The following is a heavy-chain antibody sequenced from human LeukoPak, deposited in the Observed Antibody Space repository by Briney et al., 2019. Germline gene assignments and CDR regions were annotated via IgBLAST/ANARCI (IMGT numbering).Heavy chain of an antibody. CDR1: GGSFSGYY. CDR3: ASAGGYYWAAH. V-gene: IGHV4-34*01. CDR2: INHSGST. J-gene: IGHJ4*02. Sequence: PSETLSLTCAVYGGSFSGYYWSWIRQPPGKGLEWIGEINHSGSTNYNPSLKSRVTISVDTSKNQFSLKLSSVTAADTAVYYCASAGGYYWAAHWSQGTLVTVSS. D-gene: IGHD3-3*01.